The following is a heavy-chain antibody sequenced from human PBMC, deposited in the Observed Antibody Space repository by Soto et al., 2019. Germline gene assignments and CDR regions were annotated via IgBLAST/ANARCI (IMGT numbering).Heavy chain of an antibody. J-gene: IGHJ4*02. CDR3: ARDSPKMATIN. CDR1: GFTVSSNY. V-gene: IGHV3-53*01. Sequence: EVQLVESGGGLIQPGGSLRLSCAASGFTVSSNYMSWVRRAPGKGLEWVSVIYSGGSTYYADSVKGRFTISRDNSKNTLYLQMNSLRAEDTAVYYCARDSPKMATINWGQGTLVTVSS. D-gene: IGHD5-12*01. CDR2: IYSGGST.